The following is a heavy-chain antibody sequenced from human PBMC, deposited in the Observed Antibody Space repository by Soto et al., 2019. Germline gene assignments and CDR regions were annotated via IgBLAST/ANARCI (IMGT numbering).Heavy chain of an antibody. V-gene: IGHV4-61*01. D-gene: IGHD6-13*01. CDR3: ARRWAAGSTSYFDY. Sequence: PSETLSLTCTVSGASISSGNYYWSWIRQHPGKGLEWIGYIYYSGSTNYNPSLKSRVTISVDTSKNQFSLKLSSVTAADTAVYYCARRWAAGSTSYFDYGGQGTLVPVSS. CDR1: GASISSGNYY. CDR2: IYYSGST. J-gene: IGHJ4*02.